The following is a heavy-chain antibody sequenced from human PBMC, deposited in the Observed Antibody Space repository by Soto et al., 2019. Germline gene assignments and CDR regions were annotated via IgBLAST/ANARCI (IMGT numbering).Heavy chain of an antibody. V-gene: IGHV1-69*12. CDR3: AADRRFRRTRFYP. Sequence: QVQLVQSGAEVKKPGSSVKVSCKASGDTFSSYAISWVRQAPGQGLEWMGGITPVSGTANYAQKFQGRVTTTADESTSTADMELSSLISEDTAVYYCAADRRFRRTRFYPRGQGPLVTVSP. CDR2: ITPVSGTA. J-gene: IGHJ5*02. D-gene: IGHD3-10*01. CDR1: GDTFSSYA.